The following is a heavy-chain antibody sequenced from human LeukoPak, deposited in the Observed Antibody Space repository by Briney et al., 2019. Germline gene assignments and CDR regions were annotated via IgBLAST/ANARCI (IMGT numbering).Heavy chain of an antibody. CDR3: ARDGSYRLLWFGETKKPHYFDY. D-gene: IGHD3-10*01. J-gene: IGHJ4*02. CDR2: INHSGST. CDR1: GGSFSGYY. Sequence: SETLSLTCAVYGGSFSGYYWSWIRQPPGKGLEWIGEINHSGSTNYNPSLKSRVTISVDTSKNQFSLKLSSVTAADTAVYYCARDGSYRLLWFGETKKPHYFDYWGQGTLVTVSS. V-gene: IGHV4-34*01.